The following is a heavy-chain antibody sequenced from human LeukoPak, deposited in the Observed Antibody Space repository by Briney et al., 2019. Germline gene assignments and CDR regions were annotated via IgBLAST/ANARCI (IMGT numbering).Heavy chain of an antibody. Sequence: GGSLRLSCAASGFTLRDYYMSWIRQAPGKGLEWVSYISSRGSTIYYADSVKGRFTVSRDNAKNLLYLQMNSLRAEDTAVYYCARDPLWFGELLYDYWGQGTLVTVSS. CDR2: ISSRGSTI. CDR3: ARDPLWFGELLYDY. V-gene: IGHV3-11*01. D-gene: IGHD3-10*01. CDR1: GFTLRDYY. J-gene: IGHJ4*02.